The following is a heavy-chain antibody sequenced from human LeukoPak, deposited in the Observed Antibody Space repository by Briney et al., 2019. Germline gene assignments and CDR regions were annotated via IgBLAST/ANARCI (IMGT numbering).Heavy chain of an antibody. CDR2: IHHSGTA. CDR3: ARSFLVGYSPEQYFFDY. Sequence: PSGTLSLTCTVSGGSISSSTWWSWVRQSPGKDLECIGDIHHSGTANYSPSLKSRVSLSVDKSKNQFSLRLISVTAADTAVYYCARSFLVGYSPEQYFFDYWGQGTLVTVSS. V-gene: IGHV4-4*02. J-gene: IGHJ4*02. CDR1: GGSISSSTW. D-gene: IGHD2-15*01.